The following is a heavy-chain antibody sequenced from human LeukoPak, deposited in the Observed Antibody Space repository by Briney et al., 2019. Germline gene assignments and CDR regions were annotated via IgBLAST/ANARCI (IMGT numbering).Heavy chain of an antibody. J-gene: IGHJ4*02. Sequence: SETLSLTCTVSGGSISSHYWSWIRQPPGKGLEWIGFIFYIGSTNYNPSLKSRVTISVDTSKNQFSLKLSSVTAADTAVYYCARGESGYYYWGQGTLVTVSS. V-gene: IGHV4-59*11. D-gene: IGHD3-3*01. CDR2: IFYIGST. CDR1: GGSISSHY. CDR3: ARGESGYYY.